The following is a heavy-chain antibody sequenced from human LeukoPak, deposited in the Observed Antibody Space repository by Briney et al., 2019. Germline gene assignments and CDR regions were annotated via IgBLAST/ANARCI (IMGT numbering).Heavy chain of an antibody. V-gene: IGHV3-23*01. CDR3: ARRDIVVVVSASDY. D-gene: IGHD2-15*01. J-gene: IGHJ4*02. Sequence: GGSLRLSCAASGFTFSSYNMNWVRQAPGKGLEWVSGITASGDSTYYGDSVKGRFTMSRDNSKNTVYLQMNSLRVDDTAVYFCARRDIVVVVSASDYWGQGTLVTVSS. CDR1: GFTFSSYN. CDR2: ITASGDST.